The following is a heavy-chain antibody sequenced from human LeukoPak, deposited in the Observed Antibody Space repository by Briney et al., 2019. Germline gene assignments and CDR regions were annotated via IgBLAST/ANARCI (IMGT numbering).Heavy chain of an antibody. V-gene: IGHV1-69*04. Sequence: GASVKVSCKASGGTFSSYAISWVRQAPGQGLEWMGRIIPILGIANYAQKFQGRVTITADKSTSTAYMELSSLRSEDTAVYYRAVELSTVSPIDYWGQGTLVTVSS. J-gene: IGHJ4*02. CDR3: AVELSTVSPIDY. CDR2: IIPILGIA. D-gene: IGHD4-11*01. CDR1: GGTFSSYA.